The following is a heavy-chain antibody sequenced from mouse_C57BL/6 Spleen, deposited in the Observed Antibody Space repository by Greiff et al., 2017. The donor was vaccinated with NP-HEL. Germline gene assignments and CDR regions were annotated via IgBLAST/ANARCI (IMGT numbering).Heavy chain of an antibody. Sequence: QVQLQQPGTELVKPGASVKLSCKASGYTFTSYWMHWVKQRPGQGLEWIGNINPSNGGTNYNEKFKSKATLTVDKSSSTAYMQLSSLTSEDAAVYYCARGRTVVDQAWFAYWGQGTLVTVSA. CDR2: INPSNGGT. D-gene: IGHD1-1*01. V-gene: IGHV1-53*01. CDR3: ARGRTVVDQAWFAY. CDR1: GYTFTSYW. J-gene: IGHJ3*01.